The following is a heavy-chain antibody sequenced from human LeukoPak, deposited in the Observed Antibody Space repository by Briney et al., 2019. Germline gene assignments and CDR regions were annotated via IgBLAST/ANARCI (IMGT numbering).Heavy chain of an antibody. Sequence: AGGSLRLSCAASGFTFSSYGMHWVRQAPGKGLEWVAAIAHDGSNKNDADSVKGRFTISRDNSKNTLYLQMNSLRVEDTAVYYCAKDGVYSSSWYFLDYWGQGTLVTVSS. D-gene: IGHD6-13*01. J-gene: IGHJ4*02. CDR3: AKDGVYSSSWYFLDY. V-gene: IGHV3-30*18. CDR1: GFTFSSYG. CDR2: IAHDGSNK.